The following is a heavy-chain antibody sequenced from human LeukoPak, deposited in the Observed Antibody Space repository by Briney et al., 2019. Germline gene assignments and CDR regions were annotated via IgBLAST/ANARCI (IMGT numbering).Heavy chain of an antibody. Sequence: GGSLRLSCVASGFTFSSYWMSWVRQAPGKGLEWVSAISGSGGSTYYADSVKGRFTIPRDNSKNTLYLQMNSLRAEDTAVYYCAKDFFKYYYDSSGYTVFQYWGQGTLVTVSS. CDR3: AKDFFKYYYDSSGYTVFQY. V-gene: IGHV3-23*01. CDR2: ISGSGGST. J-gene: IGHJ4*02. CDR1: GFTFSSYW. D-gene: IGHD3-22*01.